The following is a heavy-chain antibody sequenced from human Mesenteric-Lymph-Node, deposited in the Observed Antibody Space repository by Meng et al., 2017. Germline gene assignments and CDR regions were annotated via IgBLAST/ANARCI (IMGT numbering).Heavy chain of an antibody. V-gene: IGHV3-48*03. CDR1: GFTFSSFE. CDR2: IRGDSTT. J-gene: IGHJ5*02. CDR3: ARDTANYDILTGYYKGNWFDP. Sequence: GESLKISCAASGFTFSSFEMNWVRQAPGKGLEWISYIRGDSTTYYADSMKGRFTISRDNAKNSLYLQMNSLRAEDTAVYYYARDTANYDILTGYYKGNWFDPWGQGTLVTVSS. D-gene: IGHD3-9*01.